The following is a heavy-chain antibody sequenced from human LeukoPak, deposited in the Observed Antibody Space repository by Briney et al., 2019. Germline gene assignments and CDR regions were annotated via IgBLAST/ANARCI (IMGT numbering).Heavy chain of an antibody. CDR1: GFTFSPYW. Sequence: GGSLRLSCAASGFTFSPYWMHWVRQAPGKGLVWVSCIISEGSSTTYADSVKGRFTISRDNAKSTLYLHMNSLTAEDTAVYYCVRENYHAFDFWGRGTMVTASS. D-gene: IGHD5-24*01. V-gene: IGHV3-74*01. J-gene: IGHJ3*01. CDR2: IISEGSST. CDR3: VRENYHAFDF.